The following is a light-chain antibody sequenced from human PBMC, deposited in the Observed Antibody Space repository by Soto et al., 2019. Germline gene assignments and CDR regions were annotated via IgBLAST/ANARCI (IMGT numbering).Light chain of an antibody. CDR1: QSVSSSY. CDR3: HQYGISSWT. CDR2: GAS. J-gene: IGKJ1*01. V-gene: IGKV3-20*01. Sequence: EIVLTQSPGTLSLSPGERATLSCRASQSVSSSYLAWYQQKPGQAPRLLLYGASSRATGIPDRFSGSGSGTDFTLTINRLEPEDFAVYYCHQYGISSWTFGQGTKVDIK.